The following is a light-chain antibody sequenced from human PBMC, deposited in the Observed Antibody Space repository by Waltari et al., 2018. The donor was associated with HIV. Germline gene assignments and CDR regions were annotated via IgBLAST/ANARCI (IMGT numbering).Light chain of an antibody. Sequence: DIVLTQSPGTLSLSPGERATPSCRASQRVTSSYLAWYQQKPGQAPRLLIHGASSRATGIPDRFSGSGSGTDFTLTISKLEPEDFAVYYCQQYGGTPLTFGGGTKVEI. J-gene: IGKJ4*01. CDR1: QRVTSSY. V-gene: IGKV3-20*01. CDR3: QQYGGTPLT. CDR2: GAS.